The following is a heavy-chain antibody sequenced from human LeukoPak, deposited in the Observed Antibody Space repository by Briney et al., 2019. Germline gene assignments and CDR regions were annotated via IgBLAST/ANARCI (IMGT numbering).Heavy chain of an antibody. J-gene: IGHJ5*02. D-gene: IGHD3-3*01. CDR3: ARGNSIFGVVIMDGWFDP. Sequence: SETLSLTCAVYGGSFSGYYWSWIRRPPGKGLEWIGEINDSGSTNYNPSLKSRVTISVDTSKNQFSLKLSSVTAADTAVYYCARGNSIFGVVIMDGWFDPWGQGTLVTVSS. V-gene: IGHV4-34*01. CDR2: INDSGST. CDR1: GGSFSGYY.